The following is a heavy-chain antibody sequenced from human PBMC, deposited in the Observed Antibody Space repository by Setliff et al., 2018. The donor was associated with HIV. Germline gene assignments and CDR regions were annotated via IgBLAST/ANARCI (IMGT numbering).Heavy chain of an antibody. D-gene: IGHD2-21*01. Sequence: SETLSLTCDVSGDSFTTTSHSWAWLRQPAGRGLEWIGHVYSRGNTDYNPSLASRVSILMSTSEIQFSLTLNSVTAADTAKYYCARGRLMGSSVFFFDFWGQGILVTV. V-gene: IGHV4-61*09. CDR3: ARGRLMGSSVFFFDF. J-gene: IGHJ4*02. CDR1: GDSFTTTSHS. CDR2: VYSRGNT.